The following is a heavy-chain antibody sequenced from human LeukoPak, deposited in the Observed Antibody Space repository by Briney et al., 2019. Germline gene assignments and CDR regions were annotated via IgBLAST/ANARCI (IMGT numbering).Heavy chain of an antibody. J-gene: IGHJ4*02. CDR3: ARSYGSGSYYRGVFFY. V-gene: IGHV4-59*01. CDR1: GGSISSYY. CDR2: IYYSGST. D-gene: IGHD3-10*01. Sequence: KPSETLSLTCTVSGGSISSYYWSWIRQPPGKGLEWIGYIYYSGSTNYNPSLKSRVTISVDTSKNQFSLRLSSVTAADTAVYYCARSYGSGSYYRGVFFYWGQGTLVTVSS.